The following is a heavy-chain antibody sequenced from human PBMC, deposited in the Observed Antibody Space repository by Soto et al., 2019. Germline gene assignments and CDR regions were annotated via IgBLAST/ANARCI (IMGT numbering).Heavy chain of an antibody. Sequence: SETLSLTCTVSGGSISSYYWSWIRQPPGKGLEWIGYIYYSGSTNYNPSLKSRVTISVDTSKNQFSLKLSSVTAADTAVYYCARCAEWLHFDYWGQGTLVTVSS. J-gene: IGHJ4*02. CDR3: ARCAEWLHFDY. CDR2: IYYSGST. D-gene: IGHD3-3*01. V-gene: IGHV4-59*01. CDR1: GGSISSYY.